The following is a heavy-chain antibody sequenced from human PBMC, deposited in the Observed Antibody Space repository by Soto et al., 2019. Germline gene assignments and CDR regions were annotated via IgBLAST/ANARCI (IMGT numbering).Heavy chain of an antibody. CDR1: GGSISSYY. CDR2: IYYSGST. D-gene: IGHD2-2*01. CDR3: ARHTQYSVVVPAAVDY. Sequence: SETLSLTCTVSGGSISSYYWSWIRQPPGKGLEWIGYIYYSGSTNYNPSLKSRVTISVDTSKNQFSLKLSSVTAADTAVYYCARHTQYSVVVPAAVDYWGQGTLVTVSS. J-gene: IGHJ4*02. V-gene: IGHV4-59*08.